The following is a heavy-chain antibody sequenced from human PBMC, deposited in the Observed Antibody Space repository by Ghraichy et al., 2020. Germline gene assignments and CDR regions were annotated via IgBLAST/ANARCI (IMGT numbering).Heavy chain of an antibody. Sequence: GGSLRLSCEVSGFTFRSYWMHWVRHAPGKGLVWVSNINNDGSTTTYADSVRGRFTISRDNAKNTLYLQMSSLRVEDTAVYYCARALGRCRGSNCSWWFDPLGQGTLVTVS. CDR1: GFTFRSYW. D-gene: IGHD2-15*01. CDR3: ARALGRCRGSNCSWWFDP. CDR2: INNDGSTT. V-gene: IGHV3-74*03. J-gene: IGHJ5*01.